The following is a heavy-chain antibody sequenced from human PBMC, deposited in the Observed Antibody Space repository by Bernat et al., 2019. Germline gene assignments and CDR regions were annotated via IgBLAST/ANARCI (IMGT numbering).Heavy chain of an antibody. J-gene: IGHJ6*02. D-gene: IGHD1-26*01. CDR3: ARGVGATPYYYYYGMDV. V-gene: IGHV1-69*01. CDR1: GATFSSSP. Sequence: QVQLVQSGAEVKNPGSPVKVSCKASGATFSSSPITWVRQPPAPGLDWRGGIIPIFDTAHYAKKFQGRVTITADESTSTAYMELSSLRSEDTAVYYCARGVGATPYYYYYGMDVWGQGTTVTVSS. CDR2: IIPIFDTA.